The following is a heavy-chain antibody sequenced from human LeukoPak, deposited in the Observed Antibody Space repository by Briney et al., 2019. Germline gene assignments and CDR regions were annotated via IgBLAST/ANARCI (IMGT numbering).Heavy chain of an antibody. Sequence: KPSETLSLTCTVSGGSISSGDYYWSWIRQPPGKGLEWIGYIYYSGNTYYNPSLKSRVTISVDTSKNQFSLKLSSVTAADTAVYYCARSTVTTPYFDYWGQGTLVTVSS. V-gene: IGHV4-30-4*01. CDR2: IYYSGNT. D-gene: IGHD4-17*01. CDR3: ARSTVTTPYFDY. CDR1: GGSISSGDYY. J-gene: IGHJ4*02.